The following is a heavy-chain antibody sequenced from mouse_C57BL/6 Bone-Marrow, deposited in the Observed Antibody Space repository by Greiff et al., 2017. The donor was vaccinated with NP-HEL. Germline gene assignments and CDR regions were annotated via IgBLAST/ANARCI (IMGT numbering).Heavy chain of an antibody. J-gene: IGHJ4*01. CDR2: IDPENGDT. D-gene: IGHD1-1*01. V-gene: IGHV14-4*01. CDR1: GFNIKDDY. CDR3: TTGGSSPYAMDY. Sequence: VQLQQSGAELVRPGASVKLSCTVSGFNIKDDYMHWVKQRPEQGLEWIGWIDPENGDTEYASKFQGKATITADTSSNTAYLQLSSLTSEDTAVYYCTTGGSSPYAMDYWGLGTSVTVSS.